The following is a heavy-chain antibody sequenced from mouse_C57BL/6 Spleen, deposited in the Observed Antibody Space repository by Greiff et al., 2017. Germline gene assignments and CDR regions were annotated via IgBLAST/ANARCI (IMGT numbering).Heavy chain of an antibody. CDR1: GFNIKDDY. CDR2: IDPENGDT. V-gene: IGHV14-4*01. CDR3: TTMVGGY. J-gene: IGHJ2*01. Sequence: EVKLMESGAELVRPGASVKLSCTASGFNIKDDYMHWVKQRPEQGLEWIGWIDPENGDTEYASKFQGKATITADTSSNTAYLQLSSLTSEDTAVYYCTTMVGGYWGQGTTLTVSS. D-gene: IGHD1-1*02.